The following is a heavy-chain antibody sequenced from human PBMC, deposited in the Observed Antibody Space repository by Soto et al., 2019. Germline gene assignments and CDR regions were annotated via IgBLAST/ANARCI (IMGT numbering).Heavy chain of an antibody. CDR2: IYYSGST. J-gene: IGHJ2*01. CDR1: GGSISSGGYY. Sequence: QVQLQESGPGLVKPSQTLSLTCTVSGGSISSGGYYWSWIRQHPGKGLEWIGYIYYSGSTCYNPSLKSRVTISVDTSKNQFSLKLSSVTAADTAVYYCARGAGTIFGVVGWYFDLWGRGTLVTVSS. CDR3: ARGAGTIFGVVGWYFDL. V-gene: IGHV4-31*03. D-gene: IGHD3-3*01.